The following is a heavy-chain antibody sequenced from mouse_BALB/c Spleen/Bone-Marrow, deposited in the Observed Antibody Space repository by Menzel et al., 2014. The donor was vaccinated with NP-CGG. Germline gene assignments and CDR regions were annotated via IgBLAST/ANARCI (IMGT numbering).Heavy chain of an antibody. CDR1: GFTFTDYY. CDR2: IRNKANGYTT. V-gene: IGHV7-3*02. D-gene: IGHD2-1*01. CDR3: ARDINDNYNWYFDV. Sequence: EVKLMESGGGLVQPGGSLRLSCATSGFTFTDYYMSWVRQPPGKALEWLGFIRNKANGYTTGYSASVKGRFTISRDNSQSILYLQMNTLRAEDSATYFCARDINDNYNWYFDVWGAGTTVTVSS. J-gene: IGHJ1*01.